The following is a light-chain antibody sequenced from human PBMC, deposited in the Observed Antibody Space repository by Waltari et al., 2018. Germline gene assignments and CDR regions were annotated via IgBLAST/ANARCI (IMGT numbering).Light chain of an antibody. J-gene: IGKJ4*01. V-gene: IGKV3-20*01. CDR3: QQYDGSTVT. CDR1: QTISSIS. CDR2: GTS. Sequence: EIVLPQSPGTLPLSPGKGAALSCRASQTISSISLTWYQQKPGQAPSLLIYGTSSRATGIPDRFSGSGSGTDFTLTIRRLDPEDFGVYYCQQYDGSTVTFGGGTKVEVK.